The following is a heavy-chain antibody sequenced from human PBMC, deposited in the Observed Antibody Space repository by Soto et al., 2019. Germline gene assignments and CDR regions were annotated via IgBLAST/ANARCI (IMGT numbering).Heavy chain of an antibody. V-gene: IGHV3-23*01. J-gene: IGHJ4*02. CDR2: ISGSDGKT. CDR1: GFSFGSYA. Sequence: LRLSCAASGFSFGSYALSWVRQAPGKGLEWVSTISGSDGKTFYADSVKGRFSISRDTSQNTLYLLMNSLRADDTAIYYCARWSYLDYWGQGTRVTVSS. CDR3: ARWSYLDY. D-gene: IGHD3-3*01.